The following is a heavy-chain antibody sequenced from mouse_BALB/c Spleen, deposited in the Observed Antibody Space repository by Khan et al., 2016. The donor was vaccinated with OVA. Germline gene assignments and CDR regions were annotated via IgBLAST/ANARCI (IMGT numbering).Heavy chain of an antibody. CDR1: GYTFTEYT. J-gene: IGHJ4*01. V-gene: IGHV1-18*01. D-gene: IGHD3-3*01. CDR2: INPKNGVT. CDR3: ARDAGRY. Sequence: VQLKESGPELVKPGASVKISCKTSGYTFTEYTLHWVKQSHGKSLEWIGVINPKNGVTSYNQKFKGKATLTVDKSSSTAYMEFRSLTSEESAVYYCARDAGRYGGQGTSVTVSS.